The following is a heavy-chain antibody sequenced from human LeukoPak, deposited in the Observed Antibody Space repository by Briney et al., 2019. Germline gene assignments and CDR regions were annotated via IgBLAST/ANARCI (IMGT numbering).Heavy chain of an antibody. V-gene: IGHV3-33*06. J-gene: IGHJ4*02. D-gene: IGHD1-26*01. CDR1: GFTFSNYG. CDR2: MWYDGSNK. Sequence: PGRSLRLSCAASGFTFSNYGMHWVREAPGKGLEGVAVMWYDGSNKYYADSVKGRFTISRDNSKKTLYLNINSLRAGGTAVYYCAKSLPGISGTREVFDYWGQGTRVTV. CDR3: AKSLPGISGTREVFDY.